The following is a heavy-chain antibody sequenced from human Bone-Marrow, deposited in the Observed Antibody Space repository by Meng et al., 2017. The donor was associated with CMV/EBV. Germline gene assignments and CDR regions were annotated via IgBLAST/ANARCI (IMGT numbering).Heavy chain of an antibody. V-gene: IGHV1-46*01. CDR3: ARGYDSSGYQDY. Sequence: QVQVVQSGAEVKKPGASVKVSCKAYGYTFTSYYMHWVRQAPGQGLEWMGIINPSGGSTSYAQKFQGRVTMTRDTSISTAYMELSRLRSDDTAVYYCARGYDSSGYQDYWGQGTLVTVSS. D-gene: IGHD3-22*01. CDR2: INPSGGST. J-gene: IGHJ4*02. CDR1: GYTFTSYY.